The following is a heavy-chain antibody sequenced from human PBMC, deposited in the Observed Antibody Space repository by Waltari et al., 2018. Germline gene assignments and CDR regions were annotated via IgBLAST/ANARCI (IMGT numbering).Heavy chain of an antibody. CDR1: GGTFSSYA. CDR2: ILPIFGTA. CDR3: ARGGAAADPRRSWFDP. J-gene: IGHJ5*02. Sequence: QVQLVQSGAEVKKPGSSVKVSCKASGGTFSSYAISWVRQAPGQGLEWMGGILPIFGTANYAQKFEGRVTITTDESTSTAYMELSSLRSEDTAVYYCARGGAAADPRRSWFDPWGQGTLVTVSS. D-gene: IGHD6-13*01. V-gene: IGHV1-69*05.